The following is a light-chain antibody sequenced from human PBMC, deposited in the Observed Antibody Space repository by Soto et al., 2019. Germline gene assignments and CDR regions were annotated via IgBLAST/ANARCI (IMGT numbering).Light chain of an antibody. V-gene: IGKV1-33*01. Sequence: DIQMTQSPSSLSASVGDRVTITCQASQDISNYLNWYQQKPGKAPKLLIYDASNLETGVPSRFSGSGSGTDFTFTISSLQPEDIATYYCHQYDKLPPMYTFGQGTKLEIK. CDR1: QDISNY. CDR3: HQYDKLPPMYT. CDR2: DAS. J-gene: IGKJ2*01.